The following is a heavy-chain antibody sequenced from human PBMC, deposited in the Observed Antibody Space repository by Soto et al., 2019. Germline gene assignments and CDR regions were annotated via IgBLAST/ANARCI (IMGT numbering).Heavy chain of an antibody. D-gene: IGHD3-16*01. CDR2: INSDGSST. J-gene: IGHJ4*02. CDR3: AGGDSGSFDS. Sequence: GGSLRLSCAASGFTFSSYWMHWVRQAPGKGLVWVSRINSDGSSTSYADSVKGRFTISRDNAKNSLYLQMNNLRPEDTAVYYCAGGDSGSFDSWGQGTLVTVSS. CDR1: GFTFSSYW. V-gene: IGHV3-74*01.